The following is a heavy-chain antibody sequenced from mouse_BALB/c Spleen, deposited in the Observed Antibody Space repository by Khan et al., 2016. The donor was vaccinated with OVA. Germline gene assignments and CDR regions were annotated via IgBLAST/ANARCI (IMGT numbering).Heavy chain of an antibody. V-gene: IGHV1-4*01. J-gene: IGHJ3*01. CDR3: GRDGAYHRNDGWFAY. CDR1: GYTFTSYT. D-gene: IGHD2-14*01. Sequence: VQLKQSGAELARPGASVKMSCKASGYTFTSYTIHWIKKRPGQGLEWIGYINPSNGYTNYNQKFKDKATLTTDKSSTTAYLQLSSLTSDDSAVYNCGRDGAYHRNDGWFAYWGQGTLVTVSA. CDR2: INPSNGYT.